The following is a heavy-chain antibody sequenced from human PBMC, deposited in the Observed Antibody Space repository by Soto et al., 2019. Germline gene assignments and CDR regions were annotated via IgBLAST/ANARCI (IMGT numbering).Heavy chain of an antibody. Sequence: EVQLLESGGGLLQPGGSLRLSCAASGFTFSSYAMSWVRQAPGKGLEWVSAISGSGGTTYYADSVKGRFTISRDNSKNTLYLQMNSLRAEDTAVYYCAKWAEKYHYESSASDYYFDYWGQGTLVTVSS. D-gene: IGHD3-22*01. V-gene: IGHV3-23*01. CDR3: AKWAEKYHYESSASDYYFDY. CDR1: GFTFSSYA. CDR2: ISGSGGTT. J-gene: IGHJ4*02.